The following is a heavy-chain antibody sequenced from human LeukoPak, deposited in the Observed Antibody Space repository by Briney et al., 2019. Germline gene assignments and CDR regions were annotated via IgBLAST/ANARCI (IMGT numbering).Heavy chain of an antibody. J-gene: IGHJ5*02. D-gene: IGHD3-10*01. CDR3: ARSLEALWFGELLDWFDP. CDR1: GASISNYY. CDR2: IYNGGST. Sequence: SETLSLTCIVSGASISNYYWSWIRQPAGKGPEWIGRIYNGGSTNYNSSLRSRITMSLDTSKNQFSLKLSSVTAADTAVYYCARSLEALWFGELLDWFDPWGQGTLVTVSS. V-gene: IGHV4-4*07.